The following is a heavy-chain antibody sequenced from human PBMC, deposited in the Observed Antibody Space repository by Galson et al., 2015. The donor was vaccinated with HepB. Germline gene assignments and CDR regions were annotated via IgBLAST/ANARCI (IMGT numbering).Heavy chain of an antibody. Sequence: SVKVSCKASGGTFSSYATSWVRQAPGQGLEWMGGIIPIFGTANYAQKFQGRVTITADESTSTAYMELSSLRSEDTAVYYCARSAVGATGGAFDYWGQGTLVTVSS. CDR2: IIPIFGTA. V-gene: IGHV1-69*13. CDR3: ARSAVGATGGAFDY. CDR1: GGTFSSYA. J-gene: IGHJ4*02. D-gene: IGHD1-26*01.